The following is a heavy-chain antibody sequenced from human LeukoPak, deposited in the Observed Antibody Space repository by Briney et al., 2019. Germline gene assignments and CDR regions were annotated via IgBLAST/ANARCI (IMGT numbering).Heavy chain of an antibody. CDR1: GYSFTTYW. V-gene: IGHV5-51*01. CDR2: IYPGDSDT. Sequence: GESLKISCKGSGYSFTTYWIGWVRQMPGKGLESMGIIYPGDSDTRYSPSFQGQVTISVDKSINTAYLQWTSLEASDTAMYYCATDLYGDSFDYWGQGTLVTVSS. D-gene: IGHD4-17*01. CDR3: ATDLYGDSFDY. J-gene: IGHJ4*02.